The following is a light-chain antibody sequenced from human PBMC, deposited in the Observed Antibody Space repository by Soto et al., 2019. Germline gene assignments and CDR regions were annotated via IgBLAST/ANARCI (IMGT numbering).Light chain of an antibody. V-gene: IGKV3-20*01. CDR3: QQYDSSPYT. CDR1: QSVSSTY. CDR2: GAS. Sequence: EIVLTQSPGTLSLSPGERATLSCRASQSVSSTYLAWYQQKPGQAPRLLIYGASSRETGIPDTFSGSGSGTDFTLTISRLEPEDFAVYYCQQYDSSPYTFGPGTKLE. J-gene: IGKJ2*01.